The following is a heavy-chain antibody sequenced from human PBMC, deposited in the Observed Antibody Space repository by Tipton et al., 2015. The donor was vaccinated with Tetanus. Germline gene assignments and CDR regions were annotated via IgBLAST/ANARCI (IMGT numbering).Heavy chain of an antibody. CDR1: GISVSTSDYY. J-gene: IGHJ4*02. CDR2: IYDSYDSGST. Sequence: TLSLTCTVSGISVSTSDYYWTWIRQSPGKGLEWIGYIYDSYDSGSTKYNPSLKSRVTISVNTSKNQFSLRLTSVTAADTAVYYCARGLGSNWYYIAYRGQGTLVTDSS. CDR3: ARGLGSNWYYIAY. D-gene: IGHD6-13*01. V-gene: IGHV4-61*08.